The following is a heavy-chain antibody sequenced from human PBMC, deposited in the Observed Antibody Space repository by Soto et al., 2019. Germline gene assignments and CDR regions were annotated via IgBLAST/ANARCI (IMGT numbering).Heavy chain of an antibody. V-gene: IGHV3-48*02. CDR1: GFSFNSYS. Sequence: GGSLRLSCAASGFSFNSYSMDWVRQAPGKGLEWLAYISSRSNTIHYADSVKGRFTISRDNAQNSLYLQMNSLRDDDTAVYYCARVTYYDSNGSYYLLDSWGQGTLVTVSS. D-gene: IGHD3-22*01. CDR3: ARVTYYDSNGSYYLLDS. J-gene: IGHJ4*02. CDR2: ISSRSNTI.